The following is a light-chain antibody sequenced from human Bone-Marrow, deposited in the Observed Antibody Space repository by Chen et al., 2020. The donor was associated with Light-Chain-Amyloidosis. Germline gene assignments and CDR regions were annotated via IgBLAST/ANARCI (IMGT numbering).Light chain of an antibody. Sequence: DIVMTQSPDSLAVSLGERATINCKSRQSVLYSSNNKNYLAWYQQKPGQPPKLLISWASTRESGVPDRFSGSGSETDFTLTISSLQAEDVAVYYCQQYYATLPSFGRGNKVEIK. V-gene: IGKV4-1*01. CDR3: QQYYATLPS. J-gene: IGKJ4*01. CDR2: WAS. CDR1: QSVLYSSNNKNY.